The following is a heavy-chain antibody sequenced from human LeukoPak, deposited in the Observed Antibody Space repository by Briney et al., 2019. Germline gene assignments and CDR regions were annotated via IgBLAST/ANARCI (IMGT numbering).Heavy chain of an antibody. Sequence: SQTLSLTCAVSGDSVSGKTVAWNWIRLSPSRGLEWVGRTYFRSVWIFEYALSVKGRVTISPDTSKNQFSLHLNSVSPDDAAVYYCAGAPDDLLHGRAFDIRGQGTVVTVSS. CDR1: GDSVSGKTVA. V-gene: IGHV6-1*01. D-gene: IGHD3-3*01. J-gene: IGHJ3*02. CDR2: TYFRSVWIF. CDR3: AGAPDDLLHGRAFDI.